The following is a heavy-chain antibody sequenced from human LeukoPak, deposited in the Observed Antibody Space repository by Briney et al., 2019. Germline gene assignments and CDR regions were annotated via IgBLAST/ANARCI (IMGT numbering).Heavy chain of an antibody. CDR3: AREGIVVVPAATGLDP. V-gene: IGHV3-21*01. J-gene: IGHJ5*02. Sequence: SGGSLRLSCAASGFTFSSYSMNWVRQAPGKGLEWVSSISSSSSYIYYADSVKGRFTISRDNAKNSLYLQMNSLRAEDTAVYYCAREGIVVVPAATGLDPWGQGTLVTVSS. CDR2: ISSSSSYI. CDR1: GFTFSSYS. D-gene: IGHD2-2*01.